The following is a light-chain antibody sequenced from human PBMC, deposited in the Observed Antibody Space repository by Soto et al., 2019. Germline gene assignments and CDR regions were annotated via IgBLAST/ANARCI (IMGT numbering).Light chain of an antibody. CDR1: QSVSSN. CDR3: QKYNNWPRT. V-gene: IGKV3-15*01. J-gene: IGKJ1*01. Sequence: EILMTQSPATLSVSPGERGTLSCRASQSVSSNLAWYQQKPGQAPRLLIYAASTRATGIPARFSGSRSGTEFTLTISSLQSEDFAVYYCQKYNNWPRTFGQGTKVEIK. CDR2: AAS.